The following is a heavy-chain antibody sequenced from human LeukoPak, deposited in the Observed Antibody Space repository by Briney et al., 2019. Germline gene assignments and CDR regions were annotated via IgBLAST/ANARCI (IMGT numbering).Heavy chain of an antibody. D-gene: IGHD4-17*01. Sequence: GGSLRLSCAASGFTFSSYWMSWVRQAPGKGLEWVAVIWYDGSNKYYADSVKGRFTISRDNSKNTLYLQMNSLRAEDTAVYYCARGTVTTNYYYGMDVWGQGTTVTVSS. CDR2: IWYDGSNK. CDR3: ARGTVTTNYYYGMDV. CDR1: GFTFSSYW. J-gene: IGHJ6*02. V-gene: IGHV3-33*08.